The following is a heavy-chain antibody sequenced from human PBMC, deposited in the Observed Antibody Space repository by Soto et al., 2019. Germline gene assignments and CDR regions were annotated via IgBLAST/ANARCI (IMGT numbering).Heavy chain of an antibody. V-gene: IGHV4-34*01. CDR1: GGSFSVYY. CDR2: INHSGST. CDR3: ARGSAYYDILTGPRGRWFDP. J-gene: IGHJ5*02. Sequence: SETLSLTCAVYGGSFSVYYWSWIRHPPGKGLEWIGEINHSGSTNYNPSLKSRVTISVDTSKNQFSLKLSSVTAADTAVYYCARGSAYYDILTGPRGRWFDPWGQGTLVTVSS. D-gene: IGHD3-9*01.